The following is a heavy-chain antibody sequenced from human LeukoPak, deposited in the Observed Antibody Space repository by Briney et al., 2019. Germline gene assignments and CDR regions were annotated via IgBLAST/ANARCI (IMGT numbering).Heavy chain of an antibody. CDR2: ISNSGSTR. CDR3: AREGPDIVVVVAADYFDY. J-gene: IGHJ4*02. Sequence: GGSLRLSCAASGFTFSDYYMSWIRQAPGKGLEWISYISNSGSTRYYADSVKGRFTISRDNSKNTLYLQMNSLRAEDTAVYYCAREGPDIVVVVAADYFDYWGQGTLVTVSS. V-gene: IGHV3-11*04. D-gene: IGHD2-15*01. CDR1: GFTFSDYY.